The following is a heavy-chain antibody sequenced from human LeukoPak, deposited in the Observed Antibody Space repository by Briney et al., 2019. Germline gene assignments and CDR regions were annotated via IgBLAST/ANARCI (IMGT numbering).Heavy chain of an antibody. CDR2: ISAYNGNT. D-gene: IGHD3-10*01. J-gene: IGHJ5*02. V-gene: IGHV1-18*01. CDR3: ARGTPYYYGSGSYRFDP. Sequence: ASVKVSCKASGYTFTSYGISWVRQAPGQGLEWMGWISAYNGNTNYAQKLQGRVTMTTDTSTSTAYMELRSLRSDDTAVYYCARGTPYYYGSGSYRFDPWGRGTLVTVSS. CDR1: GYTFTSYG.